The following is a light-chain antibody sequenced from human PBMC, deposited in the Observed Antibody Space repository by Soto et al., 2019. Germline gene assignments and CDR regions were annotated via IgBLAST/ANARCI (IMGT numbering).Light chain of an antibody. CDR3: CSYAASSTPVV. CDR2: EGS. Sequence: QSALTQPASVSGSPGQSITISCTGTSSDVGSYNLVSWYQQHPGKAPKLMIYEGSKRPSAVSNRFSGSKSGNTASLTISGLQAEDEADYYCCSYAASSTPVVFGGGTKLPVL. V-gene: IGLV2-23*01. CDR1: SSDVGSYNL. J-gene: IGLJ2*01.